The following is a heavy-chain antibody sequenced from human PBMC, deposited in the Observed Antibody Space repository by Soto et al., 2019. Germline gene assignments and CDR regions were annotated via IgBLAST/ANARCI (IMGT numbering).Heavy chain of an antibody. CDR2: IKEDGSDK. CDR1: GFTFEKYW. V-gene: IGHV3-7*01. CDR3: ARGRSTDY. Sequence: DVQLLESGGALVQPGESLRLSCAASGFTFEKYWMTWARQAPGKGLELVANIKEDGSDKTYVDSVKGRFTVSRDNTKDFLFLQMNSLRDVDTAVYYCARGRSTDYWGQGTLVIVSS. J-gene: IGHJ4*02.